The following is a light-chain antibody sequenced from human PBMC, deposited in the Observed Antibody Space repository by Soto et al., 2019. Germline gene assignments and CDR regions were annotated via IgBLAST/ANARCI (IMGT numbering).Light chain of an antibody. Sequence: QSVLTQPASASGSPGQSITISCTGTSSDVGGYNSVSWYQQNPGKAPKLMIYEVTNRPSGVPNRFSGSKSGNTASLTISGLQAENEADYVCSSDTSSNTSVFGSGSKGTVL. CDR1: SSDVGGYNS. V-gene: IGLV2-14*01. CDR3: SSDTSSNTSV. CDR2: EVT. J-gene: IGLJ1*01.